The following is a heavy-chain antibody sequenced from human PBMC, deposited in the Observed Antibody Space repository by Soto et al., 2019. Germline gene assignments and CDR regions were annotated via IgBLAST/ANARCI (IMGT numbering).Heavy chain of an antibody. J-gene: IGHJ5*02. V-gene: IGHV1-3*01. CDR1: GYTFSTSG. D-gene: IGHD1-1*01. CDR3: ARAPRLTQLSA. Sequence: QVQLVQSGAEVKKAGASIRISCKASGYTFSTSGMHWVRQAPGQGLEWVGWINGVNGNTKYSQKFKDRITTPRASPASTAYMELSGPTSEDTGVFYCARAPRLTQLSAWGQGTQVIVSS. CDR2: INGVNGNT.